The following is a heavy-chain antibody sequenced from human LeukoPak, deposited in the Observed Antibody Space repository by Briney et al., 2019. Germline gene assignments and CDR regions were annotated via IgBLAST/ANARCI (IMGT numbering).Heavy chain of an antibody. V-gene: IGHV1-2*02. CDR3: ARNGAPGPHYYYMDV. CDR2: INPNNGAT. CDR1: GYTFTGYY. J-gene: IGHJ6*03. D-gene: IGHD2-8*01. Sequence: GASVKVSCKASGYTFTGYYVHWVRQAPGQGLEWMGWINPNNGATNFARKFQGRVTMTKATSISTAYMELNRLTSDDTAVYYCARNGAPGPHYYYMDVWGKGTTVTVSS.